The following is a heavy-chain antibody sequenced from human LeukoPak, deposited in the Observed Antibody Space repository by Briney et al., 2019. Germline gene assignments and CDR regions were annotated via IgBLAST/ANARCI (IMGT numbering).Heavy chain of an antibody. CDR3: ARAPYDISTWRDFDY. Sequence: SETLSLTCAVYGGSFSGYYWSWIRQPPGKGLEWIGEINHSGSTNYNPSLKSRVTISVDTSKNQFSLKLSSVTAADTAVYYCARAPYDISTWRDFDYWGQGTLVTVSS. CDR1: GGSFSGYY. CDR2: INHSGST. J-gene: IGHJ4*02. D-gene: IGHD3-9*01. V-gene: IGHV4-34*01.